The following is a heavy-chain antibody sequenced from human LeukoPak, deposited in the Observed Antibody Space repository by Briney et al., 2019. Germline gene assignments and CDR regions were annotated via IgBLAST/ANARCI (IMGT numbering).Heavy chain of an antibody. CDR1: GFTFSSYG. Sequence: PGGSLRLSCAASGFTFSSYGMSWVRQAPGKGLEWVSAISGSGGSTYYADSVKGRFTISRDNSKNTLYLHVNSLRPEDTAVYYCARRAGAYSHPYDYWGQGTLVTVSS. D-gene: IGHD4/OR15-4a*01. J-gene: IGHJ4*02. CDR2: ISGSGGST. V-gene: IGHV3-23*01. CDR3: ARRAGAYSHPYDY.